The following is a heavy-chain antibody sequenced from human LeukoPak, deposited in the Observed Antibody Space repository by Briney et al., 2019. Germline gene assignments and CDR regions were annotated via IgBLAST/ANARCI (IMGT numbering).Heavy chain of an antibody. CDR3: ARDPGGDIWSGYYPGDY. D-gene: IGHD3-3*01. V-gene: IGHV3-7*01. Sequence: GGSLRLSCAPSGFTFSNYCMSWVRQAPGKGLEWVANIKQDGSEKHYVDSVKGRFTISRDNAKNSLYLQMNSLRAEDTAVYYCARDPGGDIWSGYYPGDYWGQGTLVTVSS. CDR2: IKQDGSEK. CDR1: GFTFSNYC. J-gene: IGHJ4*02.